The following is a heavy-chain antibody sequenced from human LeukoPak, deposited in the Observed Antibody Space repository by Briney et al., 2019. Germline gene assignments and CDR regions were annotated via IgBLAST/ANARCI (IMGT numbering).Heavy chain of an antibody. CDR1: GGSISSGGYY. CDR3: ARDVRKYQLPNWFDP. J-gene: IGHJ5*02. D-gene: IGHD2-2*01. V-gene: IGHV4-30-2*01. CDR2: IYHSGST. Sequence: SETLSLTCTVSGGSISSGGYYWSWIRQPPGKGLEWIGYIYHSGSTYYNPSLKSRVTISVDRSKNQFSLKLSSVTAADTAVYYCARDVRKYQLPNWFDPWGQGTLVTVSS.